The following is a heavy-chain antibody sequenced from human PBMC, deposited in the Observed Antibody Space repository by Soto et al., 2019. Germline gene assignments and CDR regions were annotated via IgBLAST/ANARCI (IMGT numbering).Heavy chain of an antibody. V-gene: IGHV6-1*01. Sequence: PSQALSLTCAISGDSVSSNSAAWNWIRQSPSRGLEWLGRTYYRSKWYNDYVVSVKSRITINPDTSKNQFSLQLNSVTPEDTAVYYCARVGCSSTSCYSHYYYGMDVWGQGTTVTVSS. J-gene: IGHJ6*02. CDR1: GDSVSSNSAA. CDR2: TYYRSKWYN. CDR3: ARVGCSSTSCYSHYYYGMDV. D-gene: IGHD2-2*01.